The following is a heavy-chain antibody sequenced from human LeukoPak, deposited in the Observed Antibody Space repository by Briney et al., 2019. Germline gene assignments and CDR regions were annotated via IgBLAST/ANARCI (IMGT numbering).Heavy chain of an antibody. V-gene: IGHV4-30-4*01. D-gene: IGHD5-24*01. Sequence: SETLSLACTVSGGSISSGDYYWSWIRQPPRKGLEWIGYIYYSGSTYYNPSLKSRVTISVDTSKNQFSLKLSSVTAADTAVYYCPIPPVEMAKTRPVEYFDYWGQGTLITVSS. J-gene: IGHJ4*02. CDR1: GGSISSGDYY. CDR3: PIPPVEMAKTRPVEYFDY. CDR2: IYYSGST.